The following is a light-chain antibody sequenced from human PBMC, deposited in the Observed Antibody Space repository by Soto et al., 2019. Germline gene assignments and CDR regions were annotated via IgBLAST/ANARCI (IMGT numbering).Light chain of an antibody. CDR2: GAS. CDR1: ENVRNNY. CDR3: QQRSNWPPT. V-gene: IGKV3-11*01. Sequence: EIVLTQSPGTLSLSQGERATLSCRASENVRNNYLAWYQQKPGQAPRLLISGASKRATGIPDRFSGSGSGTDFTLTISSLEPEDFAVYYCQQRSNWPPTFGQGTRLEIK. J-gene: IGKJ5*01.